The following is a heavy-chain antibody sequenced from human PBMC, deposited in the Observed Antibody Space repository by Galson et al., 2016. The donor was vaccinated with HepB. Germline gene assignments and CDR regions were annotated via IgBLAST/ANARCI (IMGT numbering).Heavy chain of an antibody. Sequence: VRQTPGKGLALVANINEDGSEKNYVGSARGRFTISRDNAKNFVYLQMNNLRVEDTTVYYCARDPGYSAFDIWGQGAMVTVSS. V-gene: IGHV3-7*04. J-gene: IGHJ3*02. CDR3: ARDPGYSAFDI. D-gene: IGHD5-18*01. CDR2: INEDGSEK.